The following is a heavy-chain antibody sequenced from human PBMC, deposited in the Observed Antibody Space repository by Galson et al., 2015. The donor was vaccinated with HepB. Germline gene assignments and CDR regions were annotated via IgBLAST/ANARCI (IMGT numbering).Heavy chain of an antibody. D-gene: IGHD6-25*01. CDR2: IDQDESEK. J-gene: IGHJ4*02. CDR3: ARGDENSGDY. CDR1: GFTFSRYW. V-gene: IGHV3-7*03. Sequence: SLRLSCAASGFTFSRYWMSWVRQAPGKGLEWVANIDQDESEKYYVGSVKGRFTISRDNAKNSLYLQMDSLRAEDTATYYCARGDENSGDYWGQGTLVTVSS.